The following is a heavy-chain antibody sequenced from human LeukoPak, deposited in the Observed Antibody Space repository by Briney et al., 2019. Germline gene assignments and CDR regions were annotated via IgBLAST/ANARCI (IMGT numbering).Heavy chain of an antibody. J-gene: IGHJ3*01. CDR2: IYHSGST. Sequence: PSETLSLTCTVSGGSVSSYFWNWMRQVPGKGLEWIGDIYHSGSTNYNPTLKSRVTMSVDTSKNKFSLRLSSVTAADTAVYYCAKNGFGGRKGHGFDLWGQGTRVTASS. CDR1: GGSVSSYF. CDR3: AKNGFGGRKGHGFDL. V-gene: IGHV4-59*02. D-gene: IGHD3-10*01.